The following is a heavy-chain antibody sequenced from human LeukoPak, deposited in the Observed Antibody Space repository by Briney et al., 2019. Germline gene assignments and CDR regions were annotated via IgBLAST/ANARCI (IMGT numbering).Heavy chain of an antibody. CDR2: INPSGGST. Sequence: GASVKVSCKASGYTFTGYYMHWVRQAPGQGLEWMGIINPSGGSTSYAQKFQGRVTMTRDTSTSTVYMELSSLRSEDTAVYYCARSFTPAKGYCSSTSCLRYYYYGMDVWGQGTTVTVSS. D-gene: IGHD2-2*01. CDR3: ARSFTPAKGYCSSTSCLRYYYYGMDV. V-gene: IGHV1-46*01. CDR1: GYTFTGYY. J-gene: IGHJ6*02.